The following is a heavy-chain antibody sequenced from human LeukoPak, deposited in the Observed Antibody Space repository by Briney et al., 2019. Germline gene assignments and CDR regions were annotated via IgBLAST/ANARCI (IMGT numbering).Heavy chain of an antibody. J-gene: IGHJ4*02. V-gene: IGHV1-69*05. CDR1: GGTFSSYA. D-gene: IGHD5-24*01. Sequence: SVKVSCKASGGTFSSYAISWVRQAPGQGLEWMGGIIPIFGTVNYAQKFQGRVTITTDESTSTAYMELSSLRSEDTAVYYCAREAQGMATITGFVYWGQGTLVTVSS. CDR3: AREAQGMATITGFVY. CDR2: IIPIFGTV.